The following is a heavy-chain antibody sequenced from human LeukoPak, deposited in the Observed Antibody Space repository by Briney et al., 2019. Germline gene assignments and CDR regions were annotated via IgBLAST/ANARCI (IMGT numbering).Heavy chain of an antibody. D-gene: IGHD5-18*01. Sequence: PGASLRLSSAASGFTFSDYYMSWIRQALGKGLEWVSYISSSGSTIYYADSVKGRFTISRDNAKNSLYLQMNSLRAEDTAVYYCASRSIQLWSIDYWGQGTLVTVSS. CDR3: ASRSIQLWSIDY. CDR1: GFTFSDYY. V-gene: IGHV3-11*04. J-gene: IGHJ4*02. CDR2: ISSSGSTI.